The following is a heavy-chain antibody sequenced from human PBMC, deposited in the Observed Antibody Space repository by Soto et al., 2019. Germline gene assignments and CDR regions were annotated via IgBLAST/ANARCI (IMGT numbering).Heavy chain of an antibody. D-gene: IGHD3-22*01. CDR1: GYTFTSYA. CDR2: INAGNGNT. J-gene: IGHJ6*02. Sequence: ASVKVSFKASGYTFTSYAMHWVRQAPGQRLEWMGWINAGNGNTKYSQKFQGRVTITRDMSTSTAYMELSSLRSEDTAVYYCAASAQYYYDSSGYYPLSYYYYGMDVWGQGTTVTVSS. CDR3: AASAQYYYDSSGYYPLSYYYYGMDV. V-gene: IGHV1-3*01.